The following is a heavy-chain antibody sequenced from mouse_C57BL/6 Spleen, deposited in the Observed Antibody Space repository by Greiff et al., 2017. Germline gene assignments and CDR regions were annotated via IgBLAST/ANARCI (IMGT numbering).Heavy chain of an antibody. CDR2: ISSGGDYI. CDR3: TISTVVDYAMDY. D-gene: IGHD1-1*01. CDR1: GFTFSSYA. Sequence: EVMLVESGEGLVKPGGSLKLSCAASGFTFSSYAMSWVRQTPEKRLEWVAYISSGGDYIYYADTVKGRFTISRDNARNTLYLQMSSLKSEDTAMYYCTISTVVDYAMDYWGQGTSVTVSS. V-gene: IGHV5-9-1*02. J-gene: IGHJ4*01.